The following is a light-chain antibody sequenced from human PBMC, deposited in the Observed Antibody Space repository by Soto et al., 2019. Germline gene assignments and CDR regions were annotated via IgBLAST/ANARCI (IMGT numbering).Light chain of an antibody. Sequence: DIQMTQSPSSLSASIGDRVTITCRASQDIATYLAWFQQKPGKAPKSLIHGASTLQGGVPSRFSGSGSGTHFTLTIRSLQSDDFATYYCQHYTGYPITFGQGTRLDVK. CDR1: QDIATY. J-gene: IGKJ5*01. CDR2: GAS. V-gene: IGKV1-16*01. CDR3: QHYTGYPIT.